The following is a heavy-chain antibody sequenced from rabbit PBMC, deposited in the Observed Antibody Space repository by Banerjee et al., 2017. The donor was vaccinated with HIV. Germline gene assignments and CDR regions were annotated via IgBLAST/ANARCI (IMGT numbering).Heavy chain of an antibody. J-gene: IGHJ4*01. CDR3: ARGGGFFFNL. CDR2: IVTATGST. V-gene: IGHV1S45*01. Sequence: QEQLEESGGGLVQPEGSLTLTCKASGFDLSSSYYMCWVRQAPGKGLEWIGCIVTATGSTYYASWAKGRFTISKTSSTTVTLQMTSLTAADTATYFCARGGGFFFNLWGPGTLVTVS. CDR1: GFDLSSSYY. D-gene: IGHD3-1*01.